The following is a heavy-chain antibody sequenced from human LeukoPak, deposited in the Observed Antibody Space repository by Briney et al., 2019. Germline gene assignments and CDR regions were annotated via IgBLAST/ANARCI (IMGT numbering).Heavy chain of an antibody. D-gene: IGHD2-21*01. V-gene: IGHV3-23*01. CDR3: AKDHGGGDGPSPVDY. CDR1: GFTFSSYA. Sequence: GGSLRLSCAASGFTFSSYAMSWVRQAPGKGLEWVSAISGSGGSTYYADSVKGRFTISRDNSKNTLYLQMNSLRAEDTAVYYCAKDHGGGDGPSPVDYWGQGTLVTVSS. CDR2: ISGSGGST. J-gene: IGHJ4*02.